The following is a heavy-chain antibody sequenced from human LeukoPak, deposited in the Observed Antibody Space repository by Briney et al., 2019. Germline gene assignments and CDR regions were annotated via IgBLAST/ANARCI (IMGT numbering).Heavy chain of an antibody. CDR3: ARGPRLFSWQHAFDY. D-gene: IGHD6-13*01. J-gene: IGHJ4*02. Sequence: ASVKVSRRASGGTFSSYAISWVRQAPGQGLEWMGGIIPIFGTANYAQKFQGRVTITTDESTSTAYMELSSLRSEDTAVYYCARGPRLFSWQHAFDYWGQGTLVTVSS. CDR1: GGTFSSYA. V-gene: IGHV1-69*05. CDR2: IIPIFGTA.